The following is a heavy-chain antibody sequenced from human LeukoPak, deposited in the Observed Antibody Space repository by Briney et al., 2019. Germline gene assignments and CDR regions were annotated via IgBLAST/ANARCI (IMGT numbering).Heavy chain of an antibody. V-gene: IGHV4-38-2*02. D-gene: IGHD5-18*01. Sequence: SETLSLTCTVSGYSISSGYYWGWIRQPPGKGLEWIGSIYHSGSTYYNPSLKSRVTISVDTSKNQFSLKLSSVTAADTAVYYCASTKYSYGWELDYWGQGTLVTVSS. CDR1: GYSISSGYY. CDR3: ASTKYSYGWELDY. J-gene: IGHJ4*02. CDR2: IYHSGST.